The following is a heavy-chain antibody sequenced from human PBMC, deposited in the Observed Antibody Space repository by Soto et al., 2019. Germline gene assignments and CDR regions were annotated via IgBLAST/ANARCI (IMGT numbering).Heavy chain of an antibody. J-gene: IGHJ1*01. V-gene: IGHV1-46*01. D-gene: IGHD2-15*01. Sequence: ASVKVSCKASGYIFTAYSMHWVRQAPGQGLEWMGVVNPSGGSTNYAQKFQGRITMTRDTSTSTVYMDLSSLTSEDTAVYYCAREENCSDGICYSEYFQRWGQGTLVTV. CDR2: VNPSGGST. CDR3: AREENCSDGICYSEYFQR. CDR1: GYIFTAYS.